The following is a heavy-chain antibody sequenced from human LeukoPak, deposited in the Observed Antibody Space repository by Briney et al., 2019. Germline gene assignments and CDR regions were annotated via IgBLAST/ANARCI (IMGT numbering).Heavy chain of an antibody. CDR1: GFTFSSYA. J-gene: IGHJ4*02. D-gene: IGHD5-12*01. CDR3: AKDPAPRGSSQSPFDY. CDR2: ISGSGGST. Sequence: GGSLRLSCAASGFTFSSYAMSWVRQVPGKGLEWVSAISGSGGSTYYADSVKGRFTISRDNSKNTLYLQMNSLRAEDTAVYYCAKDPAPRGSSQSPFDYWGQGTLVTVSS. V-gene: IGHV3-23*01.